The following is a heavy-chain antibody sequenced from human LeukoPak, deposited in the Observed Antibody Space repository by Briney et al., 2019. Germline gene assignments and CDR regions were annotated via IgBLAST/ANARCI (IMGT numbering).Heavy chain of an antibody. CDR1: GYTFTSYY. V-gene: IGHV1-46*01. J-gene: IGHJ6*02. CDR3: ASVAIFGVVNNYYYYGMDV. CDR2: INPSGGST. D-gene: IGHD3-3*01. Sequence: ASVKVSCKASGYTFTSYYMHWVRQAPGQGLEWMGIINPSGGSTSYAQKFQGRVTITADESTSTAYMELSSLRSEDTAVYYCASVAIFGVVNNYYYYGMDVWGQGTTVTVSS.